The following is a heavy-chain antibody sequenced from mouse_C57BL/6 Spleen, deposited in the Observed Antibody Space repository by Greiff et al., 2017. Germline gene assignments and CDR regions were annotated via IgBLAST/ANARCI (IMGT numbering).Heavy chain of an antibody. CDR3: ARRDYYGSSYLYQFDY. Sequence: QVQLQQPGAELVKPGASVKLSCKASGYTFTSYWMHWVKQRPGRGLEWIGRIDPDSGGTKYNEKFKSKATLTVDKPSRTAYMQLSSLTSEDSAVYYCARRDYYGSSYLYQFDYWGQGTILTVSA. V-gene: IGHV1-72*01. CDR2: IDPDSGGT. CDR1: GYTFTSYW. J-gene: IGHJ2*01. D-gene: IGHD1-1*01.